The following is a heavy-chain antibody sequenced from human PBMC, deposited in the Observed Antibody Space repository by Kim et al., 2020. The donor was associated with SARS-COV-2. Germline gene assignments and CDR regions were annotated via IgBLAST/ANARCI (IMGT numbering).Heavy chain of an antibody. CDR2: INHSGST. Sequence: SETLSLTCAVYGGSFSGYYWSWIRQPPGKGLEWIGEINHSGSTNYNPSLKSRVTISVETSKNQYFLKLSSVTAADTAVYYCARGITREQQLVLDYWGQGTRVTVSS. V-gene: IGHV4-34*01. D-gene: IGHD6-13*01. J-gene: IGHJ4*02. CDR1: GGSFSGYY. CDR3: ARGITREQQLVLDY.